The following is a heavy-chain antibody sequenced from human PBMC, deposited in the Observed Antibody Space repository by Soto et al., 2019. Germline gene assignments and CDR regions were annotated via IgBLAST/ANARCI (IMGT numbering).Heavy chain of an antibody. CDR3: ARPRNLITEDAQVGDFDY. J-gene: IGHJ4*02. CDR1: GFSLTTDGVG. D-gene: IGHD3-10*01. CDR2: IYWDDDE. Sequence: QITLKESGPTLVKPTQTLTLTCTFSGFSLTTDGVGVGWVRQPPGEALEWLALIYWDDDERYSPSLKTRLTITKDTSKNLVVLIMTNMDPVDSATYYCARPRNLITEDAQVGDFDYWGQGNLVTVSS. V-gene: IGHV2-5*02.